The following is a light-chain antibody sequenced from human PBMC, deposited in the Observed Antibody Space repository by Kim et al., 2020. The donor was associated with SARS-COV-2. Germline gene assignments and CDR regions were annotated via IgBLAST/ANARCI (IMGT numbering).Light chain of an antibody. CDR3: AAWDDSLNGSV. J-gene: IGLJ3*02. V-gene: IGLV1-44*01. Sequence: GQRVTITGSAGRAKIGSNVVKWYQQLPGTAPKLLIYSNDYRPSGVPDQFSGSKSGTSASLDISGLQSEDEADYYCAAWDDSLNGSVFGGGTQLTVL. CDR1: RAKIGSNV. CDR2: SND.